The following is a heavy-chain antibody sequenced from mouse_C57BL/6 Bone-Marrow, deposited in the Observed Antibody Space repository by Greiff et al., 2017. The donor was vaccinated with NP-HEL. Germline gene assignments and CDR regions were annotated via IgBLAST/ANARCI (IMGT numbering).Heavy chain of an antibody. V-gene: IGHV5-9-1*02. J-gene: IGHJ1*03. CDR1: GFTFSSYA. Sequence: EVKVVESGEGLVKPGGSLKLSCAASGFTFSSYAMSWVRQTPEKRLEWVAYISSGGDYIYYADTVKGRFTISRDNARNTLYLQMSSLKSEDTAMYYCTRARTVVATSWYFDVWGTGTTVTVSS. D-gene: IGHD1-1*01. CDR2: ISSGGDYI. CDR3: TRARTVVATSWYFDV.